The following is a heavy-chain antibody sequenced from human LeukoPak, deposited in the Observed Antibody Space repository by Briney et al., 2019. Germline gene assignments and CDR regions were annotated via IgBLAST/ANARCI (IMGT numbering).Heavy chain of an antibody. J-gene: IGHJ5*01. CDR2: INSDGSST. D-gene: IGHD6-19*01. V-gene: IGHV3-74*01. Sequence: GGSLRLSCAASGFTFSSYWMHWVRQAPGKGLVWVSRINSDGSSTSYADSVKGRFTISRDNSQNTLYLQLNSLRTDDTAVYYCAREHISGWFDYWGQGTLVTVSS. CDR1: GFTFSSYW. CDR3: AREHISGWFDY.